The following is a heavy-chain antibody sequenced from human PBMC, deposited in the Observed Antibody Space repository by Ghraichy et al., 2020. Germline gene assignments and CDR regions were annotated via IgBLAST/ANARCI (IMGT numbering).Heavy chain of an antibody. V-gene: IGHV4-34*01. D-gene: IGHD1-1*01. Sequence: SETLSLTCAVYAGPLKGYYWSWTRRPPGKGLEWIGEINHSGSTNYNPSLKSRVTISVDTSNYQFSLKLRSVTAADSAVYYCARLSVPPTAAQAYYYSAMDVWGQGTTVTVSS. J-gene: IGHJ6*02. CDR2: INHSGST. CDR1: AGPLKGYY. CDR3: ARLSVPPTAAQAYYYSAMDV.